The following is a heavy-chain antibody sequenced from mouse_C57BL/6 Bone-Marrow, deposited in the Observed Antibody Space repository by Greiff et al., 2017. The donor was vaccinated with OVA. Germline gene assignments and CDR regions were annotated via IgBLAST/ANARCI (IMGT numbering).Heavy chain of an antibody. V-gene: IGHV5-6*01. CDR1: GFTFSSYG. J-gene: IGHJ4*01. CDR2: ISSGGSYT. D-gene: IGHD1-1*01. CDR3: ASPLLLRSYYAMDY. Sequence: EVQLVESGGDLVKPGGSLKLSCAASGFTFSSYGMSWVRQTPDKRLEWVATISSGGSYTYYPDSVKGRFTISRDNAKNTLYLQMSSLKSEDTAMYYCASPLLLRSYYAMDYWGQGTSVTVSS.